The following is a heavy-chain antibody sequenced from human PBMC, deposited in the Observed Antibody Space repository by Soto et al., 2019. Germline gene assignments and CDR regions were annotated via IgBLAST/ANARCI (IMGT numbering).Heavy chain of an antibody. CDR2: IYYSGST. Sequence: SETLSLTCTVSGGSITSSYYWGWIRQPPGKGLEWIGSIYYSGSTYYNPSLKNRVTISVDTSKNQFSLKLSSVTAADTAVYYCATIPATTILTDYWGQGTLVTVSS. J-gene: IGHJ4*02. CDR1: GGSITSSYY. CDR3: ATIPATTILTDY. V-gene: IGHV4-39*01. D-gene: IGHD2-2*02.